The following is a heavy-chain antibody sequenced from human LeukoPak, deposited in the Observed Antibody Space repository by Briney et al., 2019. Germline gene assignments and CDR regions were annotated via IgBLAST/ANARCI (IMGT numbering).Heavy chain of an antibody. CDR2: MNPNSGNT. V-gene: IGHV1-8*02. CDR3: ARGGEPYYYDSSGNSPD. CDR1: GYTFTSYD. J-gene: IGHJ4*02. Sequence: GASVKVSCKASGYTFTSYDINWVRQATGQGLEWMGWMNPNSGNTGYAQKFQGRVTMTRNTSISTAYMELSSLRSEDTAVYYCARGGEPYYYDSSGNSPDWGQGTLVTVSS. D-gene: IGHD3-22*01.